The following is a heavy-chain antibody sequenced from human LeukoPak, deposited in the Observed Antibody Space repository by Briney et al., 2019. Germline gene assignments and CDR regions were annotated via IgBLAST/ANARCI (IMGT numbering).Heavy chain of an antibody. CDR1: GGSISRAGYY. CDR2: VYYSGST. Sequence: SETLSLTCTVSGGSISRAGYYWSWTRQHPGRGLEWIGYVYYSGSTYYNPSLKSRVTISLDTSKNQFSLKLSYVTAADTAVYYCARDGSGSTTYFDYWGQGTLVSVSS. V-gene: IGHV4-31*03. CDR3: ARDGSGSTTYFDY. J-gene: IGHJ4*02. D-gene: IGHD3-3*01.